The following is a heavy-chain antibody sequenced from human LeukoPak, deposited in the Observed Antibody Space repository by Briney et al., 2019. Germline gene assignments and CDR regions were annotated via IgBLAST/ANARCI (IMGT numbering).Heavy chain of an antibody. V-gene: IGHV3-48*01. CDR1: GFTFSTYS. CDR3: AGDSGWYYFDY. CDR2: ITSSSNTI. D-gene: IGHD6-19*01. J-gene: IGHJ4*02. Sequence: GGSLRLSCAASGFTFSTYSMIWVRQAPGKGLEWVSYITSSSNTINYADSVKGRFTISRDNAKNSLYLQMSSLRAEDTAVYYCAGDSGWYYFDYWGQGTLVTVSS.